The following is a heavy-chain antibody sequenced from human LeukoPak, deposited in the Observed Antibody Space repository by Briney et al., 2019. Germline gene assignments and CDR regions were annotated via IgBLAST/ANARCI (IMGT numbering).Heavy chain of an antibody. CDR2: ISYDGSNK. V-gene: IGHV3-30-3*01. J-gene: IGHJ4*02. CDR1: GFTFSSYA. CDR3: ARDPVGDYRFDY. Sequence: GGSLRLSCAASGFTFSSYAMHWVRQAPGKGLEWVAVISYDGSNKYYADSVKGRFTISRDNSKNTLYLQMNSLRAEDTAVYYCARDPVGDYRFDYWGQGTLVTVPS. D-gene: IGHD4-17*01.